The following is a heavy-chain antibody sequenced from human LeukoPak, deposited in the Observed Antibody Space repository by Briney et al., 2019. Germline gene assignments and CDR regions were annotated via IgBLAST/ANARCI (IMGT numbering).Heavy chain of an antibody. V-gene: IGHV3-66*01. CDR1: GFTVSSNY. J-gene: IGHJ4*02. Sequence: GGSLRLSCAASGFTVSSNYMSWVRQAPGKGLEWVSVIYSGGSTYYADSVKGRFTISRDNSKNTLYLQMNSLRAEDTAVYYCNRQYYYDSSGYYDYWGQGTLVTVSS. CDR3: NRQYYYDSSGYYDY. D-gene: IGHD3-22*01. CDR2: IYSGGST.